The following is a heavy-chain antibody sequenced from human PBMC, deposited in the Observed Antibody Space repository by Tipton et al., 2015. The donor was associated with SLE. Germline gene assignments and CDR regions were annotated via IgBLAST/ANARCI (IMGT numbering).Heavy chain of an antibody. J-gene: IGHJ4*02. CDR1: GGSINSFY. V-gene: IGHV4-4*07. CDR2: IYSSGRT. CDR3: ARSAGYGSNWAHFDY. Sequence: TLSLTCTVSGGSINSFYWNWIRQPAGKGLEWIGRIYSSGRTDYNPSLKSRVTMSVDTSKNQFSLKLSSVTAADTAVYYCARSAGYGSNWAHFDYWGQGTLVTVSS. D-gene: IGHD6-13*01.